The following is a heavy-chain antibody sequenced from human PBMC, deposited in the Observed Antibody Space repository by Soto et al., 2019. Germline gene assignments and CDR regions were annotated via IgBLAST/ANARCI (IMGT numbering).Heavy chain of an antibody. D-gene: IGHD1-1*01. V-gene: IGHV4-4*07. Sequence: SETLSLTCTVSGASISGYHWSWIRKSAGKGLEWIGRIYATGTTDYNPSLKSRVMMSVDTSKKQFSLRLRSVTAADTAVYYCVRDGTKTLRDWFDPWGQGISVPVSS. CDR1: GASISGYH. J-gene: IGHJ5*02. CDR3: VRDGTKTLRDWFDP. CDR2: IYATGTT.